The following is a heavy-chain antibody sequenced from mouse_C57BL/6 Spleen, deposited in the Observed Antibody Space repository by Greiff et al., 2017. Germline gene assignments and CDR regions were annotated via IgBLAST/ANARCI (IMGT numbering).Heavy chain of an antibody. CDR2: IRSKSNNYAT. CDR3: VRHGAFYYDYDVDYAMDY. Sequence: EVQRVESGGGLVQPKGSLKLSCAASGFSFNTYAMNWVRQAPGKGLEWVARIRSKSNNYATYYADSVKDRFTISRDDSESMLYLQMNNLKTEYTAMYYCVRHGAFYYDYDVDYAMDYWGQGTSVTVSS. V-gene: IGHV10-1*01. D-gene: IGHD2-4*01. CDR1: GFSFNTYA. J-gene: IGHJ4*01.